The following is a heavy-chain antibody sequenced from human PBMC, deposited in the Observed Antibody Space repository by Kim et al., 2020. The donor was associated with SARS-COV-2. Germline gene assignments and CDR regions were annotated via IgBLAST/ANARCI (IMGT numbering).Heavy chain of an antibody. V-gene: IGHV7-4-1*02. CDR1: GYTFTRSA. CDR2: INTNTGNP. D-gene: IGHD3-9*01. Sequence: ASVKVSCKAYGYTFTRSAMTWVRQAPGQGLQWMGFINTNTGNPTYAQGFTGRFVFSLDTSVNTAYLHINNLVPEDTSVSFCARVLNTACFALDGWGQGTLVSVSS. CDR3: ARVLNTACFALDG. J-gene: IGHJ4*02.